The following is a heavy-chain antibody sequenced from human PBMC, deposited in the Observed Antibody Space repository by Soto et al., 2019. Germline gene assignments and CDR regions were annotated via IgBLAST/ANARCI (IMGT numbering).Heavy chain of an antibody. CDR2: ISAYNGNT. D-gene: IGHD3-22*01. CDR3: ATVAYYYDSSGYAPFDY. CDR1: GYTFTSYG. Sequence: QVQLVQSGAEVKKPGASVKVYCKASGYTFTSYGISWVRQAPGQGLEWMGWISAYNGNTNYAQKLQGRVTMTTDTSPSTAYMELRSLRSDDTAVYYCATVAYYYDSSGYAPFDYWGQGTLVTVSS. J-gene: IGHJ4*02. V-gene: IGHV1-18*01.